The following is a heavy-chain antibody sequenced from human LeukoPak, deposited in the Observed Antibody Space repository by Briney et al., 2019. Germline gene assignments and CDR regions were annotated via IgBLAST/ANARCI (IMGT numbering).Heavy chain of an antibody. CDR1: GYTLTELS. D-gene: IGHD5-12*01. Sequence: ASVKVSCKVSGYTLTELSMHWVRQAPGKGLGWMGGFDPEDGEAIYAQKFQGRVTMTEDTSTDTAYMELSSLRSEDTAVYYCVTAGGYSGYYDPWGQGTLVTVSS. CDR3: VTAGGYSGYYDP. V-gene: IGHV1-24*01. CDR2: FDPEDGEA. J-gene: IGHJ5*02.